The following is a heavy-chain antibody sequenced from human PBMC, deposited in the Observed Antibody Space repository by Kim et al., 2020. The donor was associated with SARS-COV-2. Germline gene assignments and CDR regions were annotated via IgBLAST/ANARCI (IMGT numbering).Heavy chain of an antibody. D-gene: IGHD4-17*01. CDR1: GGTFSSYA. Sequence: SVKVSCKASGGTFSSYAISWVRQAPGQGLEWMGGIIPIFGTANYAQKFQGRVTITADESTSTAYMELSSLRSEDTAVYYCAVTTVTTLYFDYWGQGTLVTVSS. J-gene: IGHJ4*02. CDR3: AVTTVTTLYFDY. CDR2: IIPIFGTA. V-gene: IGHV1-69*13.